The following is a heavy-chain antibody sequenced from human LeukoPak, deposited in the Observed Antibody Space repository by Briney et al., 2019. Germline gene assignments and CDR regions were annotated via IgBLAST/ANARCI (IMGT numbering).Heavy chain of an antibody. CDR1: GFTFSSYG. CDR3: AKLGFDSSGSHSLVDY. V-gene: IGHV3-30*18. J-gene: IGHJ4*02. CDR2: VSYDGSKK. Sequence: PGGSPRLSCAASGFTFSSYGMHWVRQPPGKGLEWVGFVSYDGSKKFYADFVKGRFSISRDNSKNTLYVQMNSLGAEDTALYYCAKLGFDSSGSHSLVDYWGQGTPVTVSS. D-gene: IGHD3-22*01.